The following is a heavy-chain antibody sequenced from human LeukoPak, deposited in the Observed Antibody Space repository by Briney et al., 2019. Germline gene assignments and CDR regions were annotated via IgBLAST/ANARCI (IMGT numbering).Heavy chain of an antibody. D-gene: IGHD1-26*01. CDR1: GGSITNY. J-gene: IGHJ6*03. V-gene: IGHV4-59*12. CDR3: ARDAKWELDYYYYMDV. Sequence: PSETLSLTCTVSGGSITNYWAWIRQPPGKGLEWIGNIYYTGGTKYNPSLRSRVTISVDPSKNQFSLKLSSVTAADTAVYYCARDAKWELDYYYYMDVWGKGTTVTVSS. CDR2: IYYTGGT.